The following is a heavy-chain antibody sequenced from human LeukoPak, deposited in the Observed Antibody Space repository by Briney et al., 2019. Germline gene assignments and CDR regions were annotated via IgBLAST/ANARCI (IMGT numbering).Heavy chain of an antibody. D-gene: IGHD1-14*01. Sequence: GGSLRLSCAASGFTLSAYWMHWVRQAQGTGLVWVSSVKSDGTATNYADSVKGRFTISRDNAKNTLYLQMNSLRVEDTAVYYCVRKFATGDWGQGTLVTVSS. CDR1: GFTLSAYW. V-gene: IGHV3-74*01. CDR2: VKSDGTAT. CDR3: VRKFATGD. J-gene: IGHJ4*02.